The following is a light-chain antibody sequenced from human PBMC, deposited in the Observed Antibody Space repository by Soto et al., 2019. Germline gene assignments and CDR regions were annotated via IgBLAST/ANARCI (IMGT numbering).Light chain of an antibody. J-gene: IGKJ1*01. CDR3: QQYGSLSWT. Sequence: EIVLTHSSGTLSFSPVERATLSCRASQSVSSNYLAWYQQKPGQAPRIIIFGASGRATGIPDRFSGSGSGTDFTLTISRLKPEDFAVYYCQQYGSLSWTFGQGTKVDIK. V-gene: IGKV3-20*01. CDR1: QSVSSNY. CDR2: GAS.